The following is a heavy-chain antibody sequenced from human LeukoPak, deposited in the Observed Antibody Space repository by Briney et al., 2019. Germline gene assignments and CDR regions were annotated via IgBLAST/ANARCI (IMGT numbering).Heavy chain of an antibody. J-gene: IGHJ4*02. CDR2: ISGSGDIT. Sequence: GGSLRLSCAASGFTFSNFAMCWVRQAPGKGLEWVSPISGSGDITYYADSVKGRFTISRDNSKNTLYLQMNSLRAEDTAVYYCAKSSSPYIYYYGSSVPFYFDYWGQGILVTVSS. D-gene: IGHD3-22*01. V-gene: IGHV3-23*01. CDR1: GFTFSNFA. CDR3: AKSSSPYIYYYGSSVPFYFDY.